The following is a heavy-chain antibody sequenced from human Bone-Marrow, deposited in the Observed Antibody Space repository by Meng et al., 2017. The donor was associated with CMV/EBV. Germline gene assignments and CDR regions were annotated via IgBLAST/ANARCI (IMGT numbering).Heavy chain of an antibody. CDR3: AKVPWDTVVTTDY. Sequence: ASGFTVSSFGMNWDRQARGKGLEWVAGISARSGSTYYVETVKGRFTISRDSSKNTLYLQMNSLRADDTAVYYCAKVPWDTVVTTDYWGQGTLVTVSS. V-gene: IGHV3-23*01. CDR1: GFTVSSFG. D-gene: IGHD4-23*01. CDR2: ISARSGST. J-gene: IGHJ4*02.